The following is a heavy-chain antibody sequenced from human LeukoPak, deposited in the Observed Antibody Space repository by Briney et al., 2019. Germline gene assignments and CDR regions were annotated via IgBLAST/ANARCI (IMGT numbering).Heavy chain of an antibody. CDR2: ISWNSGSI. Sequence: HPGRSLRLSCAASGFTFDDYAMHWVRQAPGKGLEWVSGISWNSGSIGYADSVKGRFTISRDNAKNSLYLQMISLRAEDTALYYCAKGHDYGDYYFDYWGQGTLVTVSS. D-gene: IGHD4-17*01. CDR3: AKGHDYGDYYFDY. CDR1: GFTFDDYA. J-gene: IGHJ4*02. V-gene: IGHV3-9*01.